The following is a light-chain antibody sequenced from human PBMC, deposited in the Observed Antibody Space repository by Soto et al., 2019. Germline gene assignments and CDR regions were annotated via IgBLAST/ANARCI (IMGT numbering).Light chain of an antibody. V-gene: IGKV1-27*01. Sequence: DIQMTQSPSSLSASVGDRVTITCRASQDISNYLAWYQQKPGKVPMLLIYVASTLQSGVPARFSGSGSGTDVTLTISSLQHEDVATYYCQKYNSAPFTCGGGTKVELK. CDR1: QDISNY. J-gene: IGKJ4*01. CDR3: QKYNSAPFT. CDR2: VAS.